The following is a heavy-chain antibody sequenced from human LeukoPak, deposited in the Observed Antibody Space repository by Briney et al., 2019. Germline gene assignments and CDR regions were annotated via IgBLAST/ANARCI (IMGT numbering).Heavy chain of an antibody. CDR3: ATSQYSLVGYYWYFDL. V-gene: IGHV1-24*01. D-gene: IGHD6-6*01. J-gene: IGHJ2*01. CDR1: GYTLTELS. CDR2: FDPEDGET. Sequence: ASVKVSCKVSGYTLTELSMHWVRQAPGKGLEWMGGFDPEDGETIYAQKFQGRVTMTEDTSTDTAYMELSSLRSEGTAVYYCATSQYSLVGYYWYFDLWGRGTLVTVSS.